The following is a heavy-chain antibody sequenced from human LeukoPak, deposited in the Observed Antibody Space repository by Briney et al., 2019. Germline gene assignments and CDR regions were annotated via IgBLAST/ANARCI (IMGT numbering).Heavy chain of an antibody. D-gene: IGHD3-22*01. CDR1: GFTFSSYG. Sequence: GGSLRLSCAASGFTFSSYGMPWVRQAPGKGLEWVAVIWYDGSNKHYADSVKGRFTISRDNSKNTLYLQMNSLRAEDTAVYYCARERGGYYYDSSALPAEFDYWGQGTLVTVSS. CDR3: ARERGGYYYDSSALPAEFDY. J-gene: IGHJ4*02. V-gene: IGHV3-33*01. CDR2: IWYDGSNK.